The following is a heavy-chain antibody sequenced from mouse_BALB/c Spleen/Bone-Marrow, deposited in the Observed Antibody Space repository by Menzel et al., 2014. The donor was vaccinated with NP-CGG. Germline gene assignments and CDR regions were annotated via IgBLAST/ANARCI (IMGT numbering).Heavy chain of an antibody. J-gene: IGHJ1*01. V-gene: IGHV1-14*01. CDR3: ERGISRGRGYDFDV. Sequence: QLQESGPELVKPGASVKMSCKASGYTFTSSDMLWVKQKPGQGLEWIGYINPYNDGTKYNEKFKGKATLTSDKSSSSAYTELSSLTSTASAGYFYERGISRGRGYDFDVWGAGTTVTVSS. D-gene: IGHD5-2*01. CDR1: GYTFTSSD. CDR2: INPYNDGT.